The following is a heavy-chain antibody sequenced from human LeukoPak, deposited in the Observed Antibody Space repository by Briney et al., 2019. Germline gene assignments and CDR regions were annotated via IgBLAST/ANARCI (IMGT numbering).Heavy chain of an antibody. CDR1: GYTFTGYY. J-gene: IGHJ4*02. CDR2: SNPTSGGT. D-gene: IGHD3-22*01. Sequence: ASVKVSCKASGYTFTGYYMHWVRQAPGQGLEWMGWSNPTSGGTNSAQKFQGRVTMTMDTSISTAYMELFRLRSDDTAVYYCARGASLYYDTSGYPFDYWGQGTLVTVSS. V-gene: IGHV1-2*02. CDR3: ARGASLYYDTSGYPFDY.